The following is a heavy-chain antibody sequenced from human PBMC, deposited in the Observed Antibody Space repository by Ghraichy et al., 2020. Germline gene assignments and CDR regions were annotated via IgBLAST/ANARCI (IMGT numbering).Heavy chain of an antibody. CDR3: AREYSSPREVFGMDV. Sequence: SETLSLTCSVSGCSISSYYWNWIRQPPGKGLEWIGYIYYSGSTNYNPSLKSRVTISVDTSKNQFSLKLTSVTAADTAVYYCAREYSSPREVFGMDVWGQGTTVTVSS. V-gene: IGHV4-59*01. J-gene: IGHJ6*02. CDR1: GCSISSYY. CDR2: IYYSGST. D-gene: IGHD6-19*01.